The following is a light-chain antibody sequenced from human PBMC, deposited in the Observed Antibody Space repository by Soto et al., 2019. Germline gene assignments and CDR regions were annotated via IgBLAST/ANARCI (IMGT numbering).Light chain of an antibody. J-gene: IGKJ1*01. CDR1: QTIFYSYKRKDY. CDR3: EQYSTSPWT. CDR2: WAS. V-gene: IGKV4-1*01. Sequence: DIVMTQSPDSLAVSLGERATINCRYSQTIFYSYKRKDYLAWYQQKPGQPPRVLIYWASTRESGVPDRCSGSGSGSDFTLTISNLQAEDVAVYYCEQYSTSPWTFGQGTKVEGK.